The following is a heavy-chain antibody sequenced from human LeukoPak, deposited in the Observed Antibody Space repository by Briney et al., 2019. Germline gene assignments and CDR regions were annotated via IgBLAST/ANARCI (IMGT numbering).Heavy chain of an antibody. D-gene: IGHD2-2*01. CDR2: ISSSSSYI. CDR3: AKAGVAEYHFDY. J-gene: IGHJ4*02. CDR1: GFTFSSYS. V-gene: IGHV3-21*04. Sequence: PGGSLRLSCAASGFTFSSYSMNWVRQAPGKGLEWVSSISSSSSYIYYADSVKGRFTISRDNSKNTLYLQMSTLRAEDTALYYCAKAGVAEYHFDYWGQGTLVTVSS.